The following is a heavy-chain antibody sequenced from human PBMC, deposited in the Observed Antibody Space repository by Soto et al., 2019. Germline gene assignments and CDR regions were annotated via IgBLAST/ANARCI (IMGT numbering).Heavy chain of an antibody. J-gene: IGHJ4*02. CDR1: GYTFSSYA. Sequence: ASVKVSCKASGYTFSSYAMHWVRQAPGQRLEWMGWINAGYGDTKSSQKFQDRVTISRDTSASTAYMELTSLRSEDTAVYYCARDTGDGTFDFWGQGTLVTVSS. V-gene: IGHV1-3*01. CDR2: INAGYGDT. CDR3: ARDTGDGTFDF. D-gene: IGHD7-27*01.